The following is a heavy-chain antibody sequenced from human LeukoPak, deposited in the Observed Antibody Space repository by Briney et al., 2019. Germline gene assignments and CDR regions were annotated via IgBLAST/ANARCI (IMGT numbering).Heavy chain of an antibody. CDR2: TSAYNGNT. CDR1: GYTFTSYV. CDR3: ARVYYDFWSGYYPLDY. Sequence: ASVKVSCKASGYTFTSYVISWERQAPGRRLELMGWTSAYNGNTNYAQKLHGRVTMTTDTSTSTAYMELRSMRSDDTAVYYCARVYYDFWSGYYPLDYWGQGTLVTVSS. V-gene: IGHV1-18*01. D-gene: IGHD3-3*01. J-gene: IGHJ4*02.